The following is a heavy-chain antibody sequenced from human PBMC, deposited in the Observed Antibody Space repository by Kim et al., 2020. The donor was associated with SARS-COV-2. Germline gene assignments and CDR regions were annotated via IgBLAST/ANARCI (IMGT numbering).Heavy chain of an antibody. D-gene: IGHD3-22*01. V-gene: IGHV4-31*03. Sequence: SETLSLTCTVSGGSISSGGYYWSWIRQHPGKGLEWIGYIYYSGSTYYNPSLKSRVTISVDTSKNQFSLKLSSVTAADTAVYYCARGIVVVRYFDYWGQGTLVTVAS. CDR2: IYYSGST. CDR1: GGSISSGGYY. J-gene: IGHJ4*02. CDR3: ARGIVVVRYFDY.